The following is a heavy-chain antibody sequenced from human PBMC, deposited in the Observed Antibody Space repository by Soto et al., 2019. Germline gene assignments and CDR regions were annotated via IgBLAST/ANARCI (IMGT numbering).Heavy chain of an antibody. CDR1: GFSLSNARMG. D-gene: IGHD3-3*01. Sequence: QVTLKESGPVLVKPTETLTLTCTVSGFSLSNARMGVSWIRQPPGKALEWLAHIFSNDEKSYSTSLKSRLTISKDTSKSQVVLTMTNMDPVDTATYYCARIRGYDFWSGYYIKGYYYYYMDVWGKGTTVTVSS. CDR2: IFSNDEK. J-gene: IGHJ6*03. V-gene: IGHV2-26*01. CDR3: ARIRGYDFWSGYYIKGYYYYYMDV.